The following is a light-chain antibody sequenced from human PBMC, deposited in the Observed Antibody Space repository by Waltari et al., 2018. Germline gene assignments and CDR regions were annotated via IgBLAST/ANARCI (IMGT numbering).Light chain of an antibody. J-gene: IGKJ2*01. CDR3: QQANGFPHT. V-gene: IGKV1-12*01. CDR2: GAY. CDR1: QGITTW. Sequence: DIQMTQSPSSASASVGDRVSITCRASQGITTWLAWYQQEPGEAPRLLIHGAYTLQDGVPSRFSGDGYGTEFTLTIDSLQPEDFATYYCQQANGFPHTFGQGTKLESK.